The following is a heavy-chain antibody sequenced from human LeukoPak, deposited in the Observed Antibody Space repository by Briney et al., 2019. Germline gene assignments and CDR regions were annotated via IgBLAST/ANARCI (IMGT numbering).Heavy chain of an antibody. D-gene: IGHD4-17*01. J-gene: IGHJ6*03. Sequence: PGGSLRLSCAASGLTFSSYAMHWVRQAPGKGLEGVAVISYDGSNKYYADSEKGRFTISRDNSKNTLYLQMNSLRAEDSAVYSCARDGTVTTPRPLYYYYYYMDVWGKGTTVTVSS. CDR3: ARDGTVTTPRPLYYYYYYMDV. V-gene: IGHV3-30*04. CDR2: ISYDGSNK. CDR1: GLTFSSYA.